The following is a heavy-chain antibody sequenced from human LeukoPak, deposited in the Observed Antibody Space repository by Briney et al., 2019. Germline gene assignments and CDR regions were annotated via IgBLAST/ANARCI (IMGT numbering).Heavy chain of an antibody. Sequence: GGSLRLSCAASEFSVGSNYMTWVRQAPGKGLEWVSLIYSGGSTYYADSVKGRFTISRDNSKNTLYLQMNSLRVEDTAVYYCARDNSVRDEAWWFNPWGQGTLVTVSS. CDR1: EFSVGSNY. V-gene: IGHV3-53*01. CDR3: ARDNSVRDEAWWFNP. CDR2: IYSGGST. D-gene: IGHD5-24*01. J-gene: IGHJ5*02.